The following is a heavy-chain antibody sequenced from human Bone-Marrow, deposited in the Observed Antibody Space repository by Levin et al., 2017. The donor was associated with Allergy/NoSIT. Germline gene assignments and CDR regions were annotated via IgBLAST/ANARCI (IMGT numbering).Heavy chain of an antibody. J-gene: IGHJ6*02. D-gene: IGHD6-13*01. V-gene: IGHV4-59*01. CDR3: ARNSRNHYFYGLDV. Sequence: PSETLSLTCTVSGGSMNTYYWSWIRHSPEKGLEWIAQIYYTGTAEYNPSLRSRLSVSIDTSINQFSLKLTSVSAADMAVYYCARNSRNHYFYGLDVWGQGTTVIVSS. CDR2: IYYTGTA. CDR1: GGSMNTYY.